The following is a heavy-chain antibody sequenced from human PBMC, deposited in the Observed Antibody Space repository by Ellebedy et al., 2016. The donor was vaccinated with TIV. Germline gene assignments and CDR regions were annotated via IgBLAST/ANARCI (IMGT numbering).Heavy chain of an antibody. CDR1: AGSISSGGYS. CDR2: IYHSGIT. V-gene: IGHV4-30-2*01. D-gene: IGHD7-27*01. CDR3: ARENLIGALDY. Sequence: SETLSLXCAVSAGSISSGGYSWSWIRQPPGKGLEWIGYIYHSGITSYNPSLKSRVTMSVDRSKKQFSLDLKSVTAADTAVYYCARENLIGALDYWGQGALVTVSS. J-gene: IGHJ4*02.